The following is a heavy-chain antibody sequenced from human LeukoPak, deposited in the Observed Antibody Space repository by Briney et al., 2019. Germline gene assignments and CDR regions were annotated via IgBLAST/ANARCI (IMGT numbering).Heavy chain of an antibody. CDR2: INPNSGGT. Sequence: ASVKVSCKTSGYTFTGYYIYWVRQAPGQGPEWMGWINPNSGGTNYPQKFQGRVTMTRDTSISTTYMDLTRLRSDDTAVYYCSRVDSTGYYRGRGPIDYWGQGTLVTVSS. D-gene: IGHD3-22*01. CDR1: GYTFTGYY. J-gene: IGHJ4*02. V-gene: IGHV1-2*02. CDR3: SRVDSTGYYRGRGPIDY.